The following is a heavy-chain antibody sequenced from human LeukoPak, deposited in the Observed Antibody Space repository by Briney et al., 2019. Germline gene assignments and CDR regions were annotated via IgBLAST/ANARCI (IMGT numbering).Heavy chain of an antibody. CDR3: ARLTVVAEYFQH. V-gene: IGHV4-38-2*01. J-gene: IGHJ1*01. D-gene: IGHD4-23*01. CDR2: IYHSGST. Sequence: SETLSLTCAVSGYSISSGYYCGWIRQPPGKGLEWIGSIYHSGSTYYNPSLKSRVTISVDTSKNQFSLKLSSVTAADTAVYYCARLTVVAEYFQHWGQGTLVTVSS. CDR1: GYSISSGYY.